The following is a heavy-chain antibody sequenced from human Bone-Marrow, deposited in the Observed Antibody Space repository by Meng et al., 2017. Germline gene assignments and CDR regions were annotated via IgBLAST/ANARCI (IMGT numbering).Heavy chain of an antibody. CDR2: ISSNGLNT. V-gene: IGHV3-64*02. CDR1: GFTFSSYS. Sequence: GESLKISCAASGFTFSSYSMNWVRQAPGKGLEYVSGISSNGLNTYYADSVKGRFSISRDNSRNTVYLQMGSLRTDDTAVYYCARGQQWLVMYNWFDPWGQGTLVTVSS. D-gene: IGHD6-19*01. CDR3: ARGQQWLVMYNWFDP. J-gene: IGHJ5*02.